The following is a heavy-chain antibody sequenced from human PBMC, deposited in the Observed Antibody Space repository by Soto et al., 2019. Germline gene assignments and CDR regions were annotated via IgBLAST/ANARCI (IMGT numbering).Heavy chain of an antibody. CDR2: IYHSGST. Sequence: PSETLSLTCAFSGVSISSSNWWSWVRQPPGKGLEWIGEIYHSGSTNYNPSLKSRVTISVDKSKNQFSLKLSSVTAADTAVYYCARERVRYFDWPKVYYYGMDVWGQGTTVTVSS. V-gene: IGHV4-4*02. CDR3: ARERVRYFDWPKVYYYGMDV. J-gene: IGHJ6*02. CDR1: GVSISSSNW. D-gene: IGHD3-9*01.